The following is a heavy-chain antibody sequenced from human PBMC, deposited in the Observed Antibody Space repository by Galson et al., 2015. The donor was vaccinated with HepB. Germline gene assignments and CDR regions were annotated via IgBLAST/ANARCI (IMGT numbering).Heavy chain of an antibody. Sequence: SVKVSCKASGGTFSSYAISWVRQAPGQGLEWMGRIIPILGTANYAQKFQGRVTITADKSTSTAYMELSSLRSEDTAVYYCARGATYYYDSSGYLRTRVDAFDIWGQGTMVTVSS. CDR3: ARGATYYYDSSGYLRTRVDAFDI. J-gene: IGHJ3*02. D-gene: IGHD3-22*01. CDR2: IIPILGTA. CDR1: GGTFSSYA. V-gene: IGHV1-69*04.